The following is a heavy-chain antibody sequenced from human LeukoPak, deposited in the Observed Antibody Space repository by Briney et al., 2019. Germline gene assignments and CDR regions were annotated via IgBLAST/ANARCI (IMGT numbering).Heavy chain of an antibody. Sequence: GASVKVSCKASGYTFTTYRINWVRQAPGQGLEWMGRINPNSGDTSFAQKFQDRVTLTRDTSINTAYMELHSLRSDDTAIYYCVRDYDILSGYYRQDWYFDLWGRGTLVTVSS. D-gene: IGHD3-9*01. CDR3: VRDYDILSGYYRQDWYFDL. V-gene: IGHV1-2*06. CDR1: GYTFTTYR. J-gene: IGHJ2*01. CDR2: INPNSGDT.